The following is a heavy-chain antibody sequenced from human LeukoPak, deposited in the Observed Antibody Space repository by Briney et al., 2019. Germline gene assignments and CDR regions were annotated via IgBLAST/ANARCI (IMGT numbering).Heavy chain of an antibody. CDR1: GFTFSSYA. D-gene: IGHD6-13*01. V-gene: IGHV3-30*04. Sequence: GGSLRLSCAASGFTFSSYAMHWVRQAPGKGLEGVAVISYDGSNKYYADSVKGRFTISRDNSKNTLYLQMNSLRAEDTAVYYCAGEKQQLVLGDYWGQGTLVTVSS. CDR2: ISYDGSNK. J-gene: IGHJ4*02. CDR3: AGEKQQLVLGDY.